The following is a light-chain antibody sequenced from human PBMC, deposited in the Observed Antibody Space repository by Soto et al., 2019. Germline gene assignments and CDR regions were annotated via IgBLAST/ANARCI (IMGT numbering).Light chain of an antibody. Sequence: QSVLTQPPSASGTPGQRVNISCSGSSSNIGSNYVYWYRQFPGTAPKLLIQRNNQRPSGVPARFSGSKSGTSASLAISGLRSEDEADYYCSSFTIVSTLVFGGGTKVTVL. CDR1: SSNIGSNY. V-gene: IGLV1-47*01. CDR2: RNN. J-gene: IGLJ3*02. CDR3: SSFTIVSTLV.